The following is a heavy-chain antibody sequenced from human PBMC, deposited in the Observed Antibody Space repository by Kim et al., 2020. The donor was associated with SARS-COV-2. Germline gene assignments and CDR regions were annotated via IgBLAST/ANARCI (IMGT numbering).Heavy chain of an antibody. CDR2: IYYSGST. J-gene: IGHJ4*02. D-gene: IGHD6-13*01. Sequence: SETLSLTCTVSGGSISSYYWSWIRQPPGKGLEWIGYIYYSGSTNYNPSLKSRVTISVDTSKNQFSLKLSSVSASDTAVYYCARVFSAATDYLGPGTLVTVSS. CDR3: ARVFSAATDY. CDR1: GGSISSYY. V-gene: IGHV4-59*01.